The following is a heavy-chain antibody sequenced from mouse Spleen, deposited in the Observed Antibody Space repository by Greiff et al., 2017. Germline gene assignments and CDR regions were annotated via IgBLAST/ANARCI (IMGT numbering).Heavy chain of an antibody. CDR2: INYDGSST. CDR1: GFTFSDYY. Sequence: EVHLVESEGGLVQPGSSMKLSCTASGFTFSDYYMAWVRQVPEKGLEWVANINYDGSSTYYLDSLKSRFIISRDNAKNILYLQMSSLKSEDTATYYCARDCYDGSYWYFDVWGAGTTVTVSS. CDR3: ARDCYDGSYWYFDV. V-gene: IGHV5-16*01. J-gene: IGHJ1*01. D-gene: IGHD2-1*01.